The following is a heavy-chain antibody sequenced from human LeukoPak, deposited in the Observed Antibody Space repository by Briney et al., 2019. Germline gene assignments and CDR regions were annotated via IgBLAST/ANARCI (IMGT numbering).Heavy chain of an antibody. CDR2: VSPNSDNL. V-gene: IGHV1-8*01. Sequence: ASVRVSCKASGYTFTSYAINWVRQAAGQGLEWVGWVSPNSDNLGYAQQFQGRVTMTKDTPISTAYMELRSLTSEDTAVYYCARGVIEGVDVWGQGTTVTVSS. CDR3: ARGVIEGVDV. J-gene: IGHJ6*02. CDR1: GYTFTSYA.